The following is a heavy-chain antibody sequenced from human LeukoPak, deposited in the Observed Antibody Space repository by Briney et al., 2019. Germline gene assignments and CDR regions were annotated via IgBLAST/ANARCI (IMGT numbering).Heavy chain of an antibody. CDR1: GDSISSGDYY. V-gene: IGHV4-61*02. D-gene: IGHD3-22*01. CDR2: ISSSGST. Sequence: PSETLSLTCTVSGDSISSGDYYWSWIRQPAGKGLEWIGRISSSGSTNYNPSLKSRVTISVDTSKNQFSLKLSSVTAADTAVYYCARRRITMIVVVTHFDYWGQGTLVTVSS. J-gene: IGHJ4*02. CDR3: ARRRITMIVVVTHFDY.